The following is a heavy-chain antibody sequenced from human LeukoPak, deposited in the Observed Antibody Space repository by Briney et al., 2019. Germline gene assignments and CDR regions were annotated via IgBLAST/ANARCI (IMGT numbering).Heavy chain of an antibody. CDR2: IYHSGST. CDR1: GYSISSGYY. V-gene: IGHV4-38-2*02. Sequence: PSETLSLTCTVSGYSISSGYYWGWIRQPPGKGLEWIGSIYHSGSTYYNPSLKSRVTISVDRSKNQFSLKLSSVTAADTAVYYCARDKGYGDASYFDYWGQGTLVTVSS. D-gene: IGHD4-17*01. CDR3: ARDKGYGDASYFDY. J-gene: IGHJ4*02.